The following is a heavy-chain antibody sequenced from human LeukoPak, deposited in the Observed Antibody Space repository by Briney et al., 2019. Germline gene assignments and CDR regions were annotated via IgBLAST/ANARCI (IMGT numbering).Heavy chain of an antibody. CDR3: VKDGGRDTAAAYY. V-gene: IGHV3-9*01. CDR2: ILRNSGSI. CDR1: GFTFDDYA. D-gene: IGHD6-13*01. Sequence: PGGSLRLSCAASGFTFDDYAMHWVRQAPGKGLEWVSGILRNSGSIGYADSVKGRFTISRDDAKNSLYLQMNSLRAEDTALNYCVKDGGRDTAAAYYWGQGTLVSVSS. J-gene: IGHJ4*02.